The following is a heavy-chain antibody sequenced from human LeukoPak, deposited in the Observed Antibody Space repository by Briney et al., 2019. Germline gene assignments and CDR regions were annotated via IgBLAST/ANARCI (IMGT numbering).Heavy chain of an antibody. CDR2: IYTSGST. CDR3: AKRIGRVRSPFDP. D-gene: IGHD1-26*01. J-gene: IGHJ5*02. Sequence: PSETLSLTCTVSGGSISSGSYCWSWIRQPAGKGLEWVGRIYTSGSTNYNPSLKSRVTISVDTSKNQFSLKLSSVTAADTAVYYCAKRIGRVRSPFDPWGQGTLVTVSS. V-gene: IGHV4-61*02. CDR1: GGSISSGSYC.